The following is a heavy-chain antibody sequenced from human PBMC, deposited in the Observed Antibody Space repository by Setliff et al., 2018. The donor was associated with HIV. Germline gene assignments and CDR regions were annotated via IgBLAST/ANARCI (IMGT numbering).Heavy chain of an antibody. CDR2: INAGTGNT. CDR1: GYRFTGFA. CDR3: ARDPAPSSSASYFQH. D-gene: IGHD6-6*01. J-gene: IGHJ1*01. Sequence: GASVKVSCKASGYRFTGFAIHWVRQAPGQRFEWMGWINAGTGNTKYSQKFQDRVTISRDIHANTAYMELSSLRSEDTAVYYCARDPAPSSSASYFQHWGQGTPVTVSS. V-gene: IGHV1-3*01.